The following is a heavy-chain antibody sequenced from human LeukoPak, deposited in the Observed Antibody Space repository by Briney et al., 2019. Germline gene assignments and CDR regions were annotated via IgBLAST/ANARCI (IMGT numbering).Heavy chain of an antibody. V-gene: IGHV3-7*01. CDR3: ARDPSAFGELSKIADY. CDR1: GFTFSSYW. CDR2: IKQDGSGK. D-gene: IGHD3-10*01. J-gene: IGHJ4*02. Sequence: GGSLRLSCAASGFTFSSYWMSWVRQAPGRGLEWVANIKQDGSGKYYVDSVKGRFTISRDNAKNSLYLQMNSLRAEDTAVYYCARDPSAFGELSKIADYWGQGTLVTVSS.